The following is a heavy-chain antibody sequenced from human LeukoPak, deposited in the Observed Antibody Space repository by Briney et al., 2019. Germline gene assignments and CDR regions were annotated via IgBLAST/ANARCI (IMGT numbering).Heavy chain of an antibody. CDR3: ARDPYSGNYGNDYYYYMDV. CDR2: ITTSATYI. J-gene: IGHJ6*03. V-gene: IGHV3-21*01. Sequence: GGSLRLSCAASGFTFSNYNMNWVRQAPGKAMEWVSSITTSATYIFYADSVKGRFTISRDSAKNSLYLQMDSLGPEDTAVYYCARDPYSGNYGNDYYYYMDVWGKGTTVTISS. CDR1: GFTFSNYN. D-gene: IGHD1-26*01.